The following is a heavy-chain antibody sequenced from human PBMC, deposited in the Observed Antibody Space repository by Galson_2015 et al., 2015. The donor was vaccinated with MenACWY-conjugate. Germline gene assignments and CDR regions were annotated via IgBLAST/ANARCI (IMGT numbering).Heavy chain of an antibody. CDR1: GFSFPSYW. CDR2: IRQDGFEI. CDR3: ARARDYSYYYVDV. J-gene: IGHJ6*03. V-gene: IGHV3-7*03. Sequence: SLRLSCAASGFSFPSYWMSWVRQAPGKGLEWVATIRQDGFEIHYVVSVKGRFTISRDNAKKSLYLQVNSLRAEDTAVYYCARARDYSYYYVDVWGTGTTVTVSS.